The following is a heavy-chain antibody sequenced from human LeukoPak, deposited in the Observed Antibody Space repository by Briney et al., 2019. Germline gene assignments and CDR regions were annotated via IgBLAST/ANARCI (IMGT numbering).Heavy chain of an antibody. CDR1: GFTFSSYA. J-gene: IGHJ3*02. D-gene: IGHD2-2*01. Sequence: GGSLRLSCAASGFTFSSYAMSWIRQAPGKGLEWVSAISGSGGSTYYADSVKGRFTISRDNSKNTLYLQMNSLRAEDTAVYYCAKDQHCSSTSCHDAFDIWGQGTMVTVSS. CDR2: ISGSGGST. V-gene: IGHV3-23*01. CDR3: AKDQHCSSTSCHDAFDI.